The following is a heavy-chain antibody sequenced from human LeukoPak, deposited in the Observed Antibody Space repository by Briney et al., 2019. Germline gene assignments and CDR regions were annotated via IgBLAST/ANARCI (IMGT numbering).Heavy chain of an antibody. D-gene: IGHD3-10*01. CDR2: INPNSGGT. Sequence: ASVKVSCKASGGTFSSYPISWVRQAPGQGLEWMGWINPNSGGTNYAQKFQGWVTMTRDTSISTAYMELSRLRSDDTAVYYCARDRSYYYGSGSYYRYFDYWGQGTLVTVSS. CDR1: GGTFSSYP. CDR3: ARDRSYYYGSGSYYRYFDY. J-gene: IGHJ4*02. V-gene: IGHV1-2*04.